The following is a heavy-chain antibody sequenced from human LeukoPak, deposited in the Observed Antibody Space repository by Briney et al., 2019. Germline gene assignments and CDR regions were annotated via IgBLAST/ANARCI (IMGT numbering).Heavy chain of an antibody. CDR3: ARVGYYDFWSGYSAFDY. V-gene: IGHV1-18*01. D-gene: IGHD3-3*01. CDR2: ISAYNGNT. J-gene: IGHJ4*02. Sequence: ASVKVSCKASGYTFTSYGISWVRQAPGQGLECMGWISAYNGNTNYAQKLQGRVTMTTDTSTSTAYMELRSLRSDDTAVYYCARVGYYDFWSGYSAFDYWGQGTLVTVSS. CDR1: GYTFTSYG.